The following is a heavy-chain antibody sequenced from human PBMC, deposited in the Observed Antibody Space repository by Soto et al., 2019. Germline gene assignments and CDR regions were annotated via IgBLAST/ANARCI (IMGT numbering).Heavy chain of an antibody. CDR1: GGSLSGFY. D-gene: IGHD5-12*01. CDR3: ARGQEGVVATH. V-gene: IGHV4-34*01. CDR2: IKDGGYT. J-gene: IGHJ4*02. Sequence: QVQLQQWGAGLLKPSETLSLNCAVNGGSLSGFYWSWIRQPPGKGLEWIGEIKDGGYTNYSPSLKGRATISSDRSNNQFSLRLNSVTAADTGVYSCARGQEGVVATHWDQGALVTVSS.